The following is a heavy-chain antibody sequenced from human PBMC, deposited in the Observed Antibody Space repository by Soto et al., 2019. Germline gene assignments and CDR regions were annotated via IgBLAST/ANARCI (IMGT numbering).Heavy chain of an antibody. V-gene: IGHV3-23*01. J-gene: IGHJ4*02. CDR3: AKGRGDYGGGFDY. Sequence: PGGSLRLSCAAFGFDFNKYAMTWVRQAPGKGLQWVSSITSNGDSTYYADSVKGRFTTSRDNSKNTLYLQMNSLRAEDTAVYYCAKGRGDYGGGFDYWGQGTLVTVSS. CDR1: GFDFNKYA. D-gene: IGHD4-17*01. CDR2: ITSNGDST.